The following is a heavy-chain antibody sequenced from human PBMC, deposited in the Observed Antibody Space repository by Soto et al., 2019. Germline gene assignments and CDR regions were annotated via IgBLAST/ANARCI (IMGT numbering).Heavy chain of an antibody. CDR2: ISAYNGNT. D-gene: IGHD1-7*01. CDR1: GYTFTSYG. J-gene: IGHJ6*02. CDR3: ARDPFAELLSPSYGMDV. Sequence: QVQLVQSGAEVKKPGASVKVSCKASGYTFTSYGISWVRQAPGQGLEWMGWISAYNGNTNYAQKLQGRVTMTTDTAPSTADMELRSLRSDDTAVYYCARDPFAELLSPSYGMDVCGQGTTVTVSS. V-gene: IGHV1-18*01.